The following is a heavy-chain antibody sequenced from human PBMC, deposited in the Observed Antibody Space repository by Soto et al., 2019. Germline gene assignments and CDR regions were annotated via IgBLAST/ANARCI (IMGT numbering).Heavy chain of an antibody. V-gene: IGHV3-30*18. J-gene: IGHJ5*02. D-gene: IGHD2-21*02. Sequence: QVQLVESGGGVVQPGRSLRLSCAASGVTFSSYGMHWVRQAPGKGLEWVAVISYDGSNKYYADSVKGRFTISEDNSNNTLYLQMNSLRAEDTAVYYCAKKGGNLNWFDPWGQGTLVTVSS. CDR3: AKKGGNLNWFDP. CDR2: ISYDGSNK. CDR1: GVTFSSYG.